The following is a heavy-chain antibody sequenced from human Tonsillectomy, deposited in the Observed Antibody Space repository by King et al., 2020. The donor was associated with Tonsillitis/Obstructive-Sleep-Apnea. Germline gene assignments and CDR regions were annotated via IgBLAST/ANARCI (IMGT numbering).Heavy chain of an antibody. Sequence: QLVQSGAEVKKPGSSVKVSCKASGGTFSNYTISWVRQAPGQGLEWMGGLIPLFGTANYAQEFQGRVTITADESTSTAYMELSSLRSEDTAVYYCAMRLGIVRAKGSYYFDYWGQGTLVTVSS. CDR2: LIPLFGTA. CDR1: GGTFSNYT. V-gene: IGHV1-69*01. J-gene: IGHJ4*02. CDR3: AMRLGIVRAKGSYYFDY. D-gene: IGHD1-26*01.